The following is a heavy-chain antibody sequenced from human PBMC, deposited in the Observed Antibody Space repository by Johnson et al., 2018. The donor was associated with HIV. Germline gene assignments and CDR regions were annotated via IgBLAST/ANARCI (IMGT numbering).Heavy chain of an antibody. CDR2: IRYDGSNK. J-gene: IGHJ3*02. V-gene: IGHV3-30*02. Sequence: QMQLVESGGGVVQPGGSLRLSCAASGFTFSIYGMHWVRQAPGKGLEWVAFIRYDGSNKYYADSVKGRFTISRDNSKNTLYLQMKSLRAEDTAIYYCAKYAPLNYEIDYSSSSSAFDIWGQGTMVTVSS. D-gene: IGHD6-6*01. CDR1: GFTFSIYG. CDR3: AKYAPLNYEIDYSSSSSAFDI.